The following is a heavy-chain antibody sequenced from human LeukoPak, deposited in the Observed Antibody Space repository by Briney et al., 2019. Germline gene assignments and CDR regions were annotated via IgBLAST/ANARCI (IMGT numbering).Heavy chain of an antibody. CDR1: RGSLRDYY. CDR2: IYTSGST. J-gene: IGHJ6*01. Sequence: PSETLALTCTDSRGSLRDYYCSWMRHPAGKGLEWIGRIYTSGSTNYNPSVKSRVTMSVDTSNNQFSLKLTSVTAADTAVYYCARQPPQYYGMDVWGHGTTVTVSS. CDR3: ARQPPQYYGMDV. V-gene: IGHV4-4*07.